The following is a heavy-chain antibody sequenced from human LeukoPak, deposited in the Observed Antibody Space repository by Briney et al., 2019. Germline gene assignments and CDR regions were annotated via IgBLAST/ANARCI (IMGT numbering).Heavy chain of an antibody. CDR2: IKQDGTEK. Sequence: GGSLRLSCAASGFTFTTYWLGWVRQPPGKGLEWVANIKQDGTEKYYVDSVKGRFTISRDNAKNSLYLQMNSLRAEDTAVYYCARDGQFGGQGTLVTVSS. J-gene: IGHJ4*02. D-gene: IGHD5-24*01. CDR1: GFTFTTYW. V-gene: IGHV3-7*01. CDR3: ARDGQF.